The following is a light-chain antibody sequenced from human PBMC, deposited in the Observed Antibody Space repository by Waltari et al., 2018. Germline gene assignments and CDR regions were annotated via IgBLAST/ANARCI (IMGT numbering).Light chain of an antibody. CDR1: SSDIGFYDY. CDR2: HVN. Sequence: QSALTQPASVSGSPGQSITISCTGTSSDIGFYDYVSWYQQYPGKAPTLIIYHVNNRPSVVSSRFSASKSGNAASLTISGLQGEDEADYYCSSFSRRANIVFGSGTKVTVL. CDR3: SSFSRRANIV. V-gene: IGLV2-14*01. J-gene: IGLJ1*01.